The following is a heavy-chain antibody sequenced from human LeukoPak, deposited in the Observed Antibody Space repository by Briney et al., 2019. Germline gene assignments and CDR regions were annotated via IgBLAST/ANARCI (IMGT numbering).Heavy chain of an antibody. V-gene: IGHV3-11*01. CDR3: ARARYIGVPSDH. CDR1: RFTFRDYF. Sequence: PGGSLRHSRAASRFTFRDYFMSRIRPAPGKGGEWVSYISGSGSTIYYADSLQGRCTISSDNAKNSLYLQINSLRADDTAGYYCARARYIGVPSDHWGQGPLVTVSS. CDR2: ISGSGSTI. D-gene: IGHD2-15*01. J-gene: IGHJ4*02.